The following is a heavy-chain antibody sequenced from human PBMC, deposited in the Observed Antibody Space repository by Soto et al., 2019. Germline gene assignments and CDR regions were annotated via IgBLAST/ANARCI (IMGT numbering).Heavy chain of an antibody. Sequence: EVQLVESGGGLVQPGGSLRLSCVASEFTFTNYWMNWVRQAPGKGLEWVANIKQDGSEKHYVDSVKGRFTIPRDNAKNTLYLQMSSLRAEDTAFYYCAGGTGYIIDHWGQGTLVTVSS. V-gene: IGHV3-7*05. D-gene: IGHD3-9*01. CDR1: EFTFTNYW. J-gene: IGHJ4*02. CDR3: AGGTGYIIDH. CDR2: IKQDGSEK.